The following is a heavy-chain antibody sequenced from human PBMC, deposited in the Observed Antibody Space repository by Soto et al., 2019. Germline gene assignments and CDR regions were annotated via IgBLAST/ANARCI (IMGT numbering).Heavy chain of an antibody. V-gene: IGHV5-51*01. Sequence: GESLKISCKGSGYSFTSYWIGWGRQMPGKGLEWMGIIYPGDSDTRYSPSFQGLVTSSADKSISTAYLQWSSLEASDTAMYDCARTLRRVSEHAFDIWGQGTMVTVSS. D-gene: IGHD3-16*01. CDR3: ARTLRRVSEHAFDI. CDR2: IYPGDSDT. J-gene: IGHJ3*02. CDR1: GYSFTSYW.